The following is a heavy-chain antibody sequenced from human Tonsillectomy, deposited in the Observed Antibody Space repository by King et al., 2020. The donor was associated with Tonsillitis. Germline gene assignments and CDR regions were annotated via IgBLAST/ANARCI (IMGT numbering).Heavy chain of an antibody. CDR2: ISSSSSTI. V-gene: IGHV3-48*01. Sequence: VQLVESGGGLVQPGGSLRLSCAASGFTFSSYSMNWVRQAPGKGLEWVSYISSSSSTIYYADSVKGRFTISKDNAKNSLYLQMNSRGAEDTAVYYCARPEGGYDSSNDVFDIWGQGTMVTVSS. J-gene: IGHJ3*02. CDR3: ARPEGGYDSSNDVFDI. CDR1: GFTFSSYS. D-gene: IGHD3-22*01.